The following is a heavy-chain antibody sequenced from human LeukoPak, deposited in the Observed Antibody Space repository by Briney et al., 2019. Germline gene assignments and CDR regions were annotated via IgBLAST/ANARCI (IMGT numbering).Heavy chain of an antibody. CDR2: IYTSGST. Sequence: PSETLSLTCTVSGGSISSGNYYWTWIRQPAGKALEWIVRIYTSGSTNYNYSLKSRVTISADTSKNQFSLNLSSVTPAHTPVYYSARAYSSSWYFNWFDPWGQGTLVTVSS. J-gene: IGHJ5*02. CDR3: ARAYSSSWYFNWFDP. D-gene: IGHD6-13*01. V-gene: IGHV4-61*02. CDR1: GGSISSGNYY.